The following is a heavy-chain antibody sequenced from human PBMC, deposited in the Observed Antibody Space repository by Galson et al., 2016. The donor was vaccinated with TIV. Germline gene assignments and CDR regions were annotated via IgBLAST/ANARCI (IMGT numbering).Heavy chain of an antibody. CDR2: IRYDGSNK. V-gene: IGHV3-30*02. D-gene: IGHD4-17*01. J-gene: IGHJ4*02. CDR3: AKDPRIYGDYLLAYFDY. Sequence: SLRLSCAASGFTFSSYGVHWVRQAPGKGLEWVAVIRYDGSNKDYADSVKGRFTISRDNSKNTVSLLMNSLRAEDTAVYYCAKDPRIYGDYLLAYFDYWGQGTLVSVSS. CDR1: GFTFSSYG.